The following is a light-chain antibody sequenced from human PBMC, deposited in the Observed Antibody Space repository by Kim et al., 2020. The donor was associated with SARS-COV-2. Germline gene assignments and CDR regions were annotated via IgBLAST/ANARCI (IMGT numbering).Light chain of an antibody. CDR3: QQYDAH. CDR1: QSIDRW. CDR2: AAS. Sequence: PLSASVGDRVTITCLASQSIDRWLAWYQQKPGKAPKLLISAASTLESGVPSRFSGSRSGTEFTLTISSLQPDDSATYYCQQYDAHFGGGTKVDIK. J-gene: IGKJ4*01. V-gene: IGKV1-5*01.